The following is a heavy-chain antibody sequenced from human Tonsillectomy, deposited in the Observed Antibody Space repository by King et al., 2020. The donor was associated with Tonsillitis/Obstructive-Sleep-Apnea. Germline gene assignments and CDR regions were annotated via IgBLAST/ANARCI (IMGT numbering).Heavy chain of an antibody. CDR3: AKAGYYHTSGYSSYPDY. V-gene: IGHV3-23*04. J-gene: IGHJ4*02. Sequence: VQLVESGGGLVQPGESLRLSCAASGFTFSSYAMNWVRQAPGKGLEWVSSISGSGGSTYYADSVKGRFTISRENSTNTLYLKMNRLRAGATAIYYCAKAGYYHTSGYSSYPDYWGQGTLVTVSS. CDR1: GFTFSSYA. D-gene: IGHD3-22*01. CDR2: ISGSGGST.